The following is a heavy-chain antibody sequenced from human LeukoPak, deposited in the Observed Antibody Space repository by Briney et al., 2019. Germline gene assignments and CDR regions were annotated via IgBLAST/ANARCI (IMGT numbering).Heavy chain of an antibody. CDR2: IYNSGNT. D-gene: IGHD6-13*01. V-gene: IGHV4-4*07. CDR3: ARDPDSSSWGYAFDI. CDR1: GGSISSYY. J-gene: IGHJ3*02. Sequence: PSETLSLTCTVSGGSISSYYWSWIRQPAGKGLGWIGRIYNSGNTNYNPSLTSRVTMSVDTSKNQFSLKLSSVTAADTAMYYYARDPDSSSWGYAFDIWGQGTMVTVSS.